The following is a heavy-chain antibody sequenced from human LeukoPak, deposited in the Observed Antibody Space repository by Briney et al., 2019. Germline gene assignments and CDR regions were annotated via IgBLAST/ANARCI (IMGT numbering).Heavy chain of an antibody. CDR3: ARAGLGIENYYYMDV. CDR2: IYYTGFT. J-gene: IGHJ6*03. V-gene: IGHV4-31*03. D-gene: IGHD1-14*01. CDR1: GASISSDGFY. Sequence: SETLSLTCTVSGASISSDGFYWSWSRQLPGKGLEWIGYIYYTGFTYCKPSLKGRVTMSVDTSQNQFSLRMSSMTAADTAVYYCARAGLGIENYYYMDVWGKGTTVTVSS.